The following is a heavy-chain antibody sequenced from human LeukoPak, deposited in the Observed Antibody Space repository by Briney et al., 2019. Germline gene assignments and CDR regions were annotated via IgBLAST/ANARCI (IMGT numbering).Heavy chain of an antibody. CDR3: ARGLPITIFGVVIPPFDY. Sequence: SETLSLTCAVYGGSFSGYYWSWIRQPPGKGLEWIGEINHSGSTNYNPSLKSRVTISVDTSKNQFSLKLSSVTAADTAVYYCARGLPITIFGVVIPPFDYWGRGTLVTVSS. J-gene: IGHJ4*02. V-gene: IGHV4-34*01. D-gene: IGHD3-3*01. CDR1: GGSFSGYY. CDR2: INHSGST.